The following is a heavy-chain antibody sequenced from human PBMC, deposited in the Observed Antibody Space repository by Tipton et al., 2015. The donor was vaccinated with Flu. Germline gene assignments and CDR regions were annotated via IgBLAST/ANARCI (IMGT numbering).Heavy chain of an antibody. J-gene: IGHJ3*01. CDR2: VSMGGGT. CDR1: GGSVSSGAYY. Sequence: TLSLTCTVSGGSVSSGAYYWSWIRQPAGEGLEWIGRVSMGGGTNYNPSLSSRVTITIDTSKNQFSLKLTSVTAADTAVYYCARDRLYSASVGYFYVGASDVWGHGTMVTVPP. V-gene: IGHV4-61*02. D-gene: IGHD3-22*01. CDR3: ARDRLYSASVGYFYVGASDV.